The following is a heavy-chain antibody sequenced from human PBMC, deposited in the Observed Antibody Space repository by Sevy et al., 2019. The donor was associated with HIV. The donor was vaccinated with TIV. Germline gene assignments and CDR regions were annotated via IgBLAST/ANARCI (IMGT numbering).Heavy chain of an antibody. D-gene: IGHD1-26*01. J-gene: IGHJ4*02. CDR1: GFTFSSYA. CDR3: SRGLLEG. V-gene: IGHV3-7*01. CDR2: IKPDGSAK. Sequence: GGSLRLSCAASGFTFSSYAVHWVRQAPGKGLEWVANIKPDGSAKYYADSVRGRFTISRDNAKNSLFLQMDSLRAEDTAMYYCSRGLLEGWGQGTLVTVSS.